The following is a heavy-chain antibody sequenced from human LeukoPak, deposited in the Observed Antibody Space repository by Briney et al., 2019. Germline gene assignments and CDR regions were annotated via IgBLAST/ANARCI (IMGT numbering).Heavy chain of an antibody. CDR2: IYSSGST. Sequence: SETLSLTCTVSGGSISGYYWSWIRQPAGKGLEWIGRIYSSGSTNYNPSLKSRVTMSVDTSKNQFSLNLTSVTAADTAVYYSAREPSTVSWVDPWGQGTLVTVSS. V-gene: IGHV4-4*07. D-gene: IGHD2-8*02. CDR3: AREPSTVSWVDP. J-gene: IGHJ5*02. CDR1: GGSISGYY.